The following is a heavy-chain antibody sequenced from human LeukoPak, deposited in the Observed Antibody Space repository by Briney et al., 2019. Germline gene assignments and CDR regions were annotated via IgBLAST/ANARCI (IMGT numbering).Heavy chain of an antibody. J-gene: IGHJ4*02. CDR2: TSGSGGST. CDR1: GFTFSSYA. V-gene: IGHV3-23*01. CDR3: ARVFRSGYFRAPGY. Sequence: GGSLRLSCAASGFTFSSYAMSWVRQAPGKGLEWVSSTSGSGGSTYYADSVKGRFTISRDNSKNTLYLQMNSLRSEDTAVYYCARVFRSGYFRAPGYWGQGTLVTVSS. D-gene: IGHD3-22*01.